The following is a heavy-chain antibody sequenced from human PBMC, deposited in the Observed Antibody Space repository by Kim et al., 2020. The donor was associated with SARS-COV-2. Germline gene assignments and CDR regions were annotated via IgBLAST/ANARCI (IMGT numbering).Heavy chain of an antibody. CDR3: AKDPGRFLEWPYYYGMDV. J-gene: IGHJ6*02. CDR1: GFTFSSYA. Sequence: GGSLRLSCAASGFTFSSYAMSWVRQAPGKGLEWVSAISGSGGSTYYADSVKGRFTISRDNSKNTLYLQMNSLRAEDTAVYYCAKDPGRFLEWPYYYGMDVWGQGTTVTVSS. CDR2: ISGSGGST. V-gene: IGHV3-23*01. D-gene: IGHD3-3*01.